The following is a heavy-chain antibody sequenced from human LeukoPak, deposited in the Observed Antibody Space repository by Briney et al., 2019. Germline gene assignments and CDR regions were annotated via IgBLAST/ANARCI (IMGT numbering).Heavy chain of an antibody. CDR2: IYYSGST. D-gene: IGHD6-6*01. CDR3: ARDRPPEYSTARDYMDV. J-gene: IGHJ6*03. V-gene: IGHV4-39*07. CDR1: GGSISSSSYY. Sequence: SETLSLTCTDSGGSISSSSYYWGWIRKPPGKGLEWIGSIYYSGSTYYNPSLKSRVTISVDTSKSQFSLKLSSVTAADTAVYYCARDRPPEYSTARDYMDVWGKGTTVTVSS.